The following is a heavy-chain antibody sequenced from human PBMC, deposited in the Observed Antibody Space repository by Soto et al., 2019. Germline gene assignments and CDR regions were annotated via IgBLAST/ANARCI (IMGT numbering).Heavy chain of an antibody. Sequence: PSETLSLTCTVSGGSINSAGYYWSWLRQHPGQGLEWIGNIYYSGSTNYKPSLKSRVTISIDTSKNHFSLNLSSVTAADTAVYYCARVQTIFGIITVFDYWGQGTLVTVSS. CDR2: IYYSGST. CDR1: GGSINSAGYY. CDR3: ARVQTIFGIITVFDY. J-gene: IGHJ4*02. V-gene: IGHV4-31*03. D-gene: IGHD3-3*01.